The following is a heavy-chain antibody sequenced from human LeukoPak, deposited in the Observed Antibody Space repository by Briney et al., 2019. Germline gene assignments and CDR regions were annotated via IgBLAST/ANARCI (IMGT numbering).Heavy chain of an antibody. J-gene: IGHJ4*02. D-gene: IGHD3-22*01. V-gene: IGHV4-31*03. CDR3: ARSYDSSASGFDY. CDR1: GGSISSDAYY. Sequence: SETLSLTCTVSGGSISSDAYYWSWIRQHPGEGLEWIGYIYYSGSTYYNPSLKSRVTISGDTFKNHFSLTLSSVTAADTAVYYCARSYDSSASGFDYWGQGTLVTVSP. CDR2: IYYSGST.